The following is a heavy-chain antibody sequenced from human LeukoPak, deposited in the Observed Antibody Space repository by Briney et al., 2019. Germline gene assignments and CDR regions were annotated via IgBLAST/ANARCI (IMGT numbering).Heavy chain of an antibody. J-gene: IGHJ4*02. V-gene: IGHV3-23*01. CDR1: GCNFGSYS. D-gene: IGHD3-10*01. CDR3: APKSASGNSPLDY. CDR2: ISADSATT. Sequence: PGGSLRLSCAASGCNFGSYSMTWVRQAPGKGLEWVSVISADSATTFYAGCVKGRFTISRDNARNTVFVQMSSLRAEDPALYYCAPKSASGNSPLDYWGQGTLVTVSS.